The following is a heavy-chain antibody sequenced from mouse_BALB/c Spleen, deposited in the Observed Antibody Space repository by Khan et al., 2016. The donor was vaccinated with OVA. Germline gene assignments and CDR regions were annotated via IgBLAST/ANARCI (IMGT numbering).Heavy chain of an antibody. CDR2: ISSYHGDA. D-gene: IGHD3-2*01. CDR3: ASDTSGEEFAY. V-gene: IGHV1S137*01. J-gene: IGHJ3*01. Sequence: QVQLQESGAELVRPGVSVKISCKGSGYTFTDYGIHWVKQSHAQSLEWIGVISSYHGDATYNQRFKGKATMTVDKSSSTAYMELARLTSEDSAIYYCASDTSGEEFAYWGQGTLVTVSA. CDR1: GYTFTDYG.